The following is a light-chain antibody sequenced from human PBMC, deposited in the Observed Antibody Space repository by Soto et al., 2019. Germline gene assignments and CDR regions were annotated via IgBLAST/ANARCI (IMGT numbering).Light chain of an antibody. CDR2: EVS. CDR3: SSYTSSNTYV. Sequence: QSALTQPASVSGSPGQSITMSCTGTSSDVGGYKYASWYQQHPGKVPKLMIYEVSNRPSGVSNRFSGSKSGNTASLTISGLQAEEEADYYCSSYTSSNTYVFGTGTKLTVL. J-gene: IGLJ1*01. CDR1: SSDVGGYKY. V-gene: IGLV2-14*01.